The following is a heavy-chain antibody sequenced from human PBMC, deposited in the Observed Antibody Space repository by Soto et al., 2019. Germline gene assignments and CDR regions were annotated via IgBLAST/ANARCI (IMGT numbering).Heavy chain of an antibody. D-gene: IGHD2-15*01. V-gene: IGHV3-33*01. CDR2: IRFDGRNE. J-gene: IGHJ6*02. Sequence: QVQLVESGGGVVQPGRSLRLSCAASGFTFNSYGMHWVRQAPGKGLEWVAVIRFDGRNEYYADSVKGRFTISRDNSKNTLYLPMASLRGDDTAVYYCARAFRGGDYSWNYYYYGMDVWGQGTTVTVSS. CDR1: GFTFNSYG. CDR3: ARAFRGGDYSWNYYYYGMDV.